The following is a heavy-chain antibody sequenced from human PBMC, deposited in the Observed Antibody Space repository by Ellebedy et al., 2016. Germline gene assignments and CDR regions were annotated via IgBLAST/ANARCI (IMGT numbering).Heavy chain of an antibody. D-gene: IGHD3-10*01. V-gene: IGHV1-3*01. CDR2: INGGNGKT. Sequence: ASVKVSCKTSGYTLTRYAIHWVRQAPGQRLEWMGWINGGNGKTKYSEKFQDRVTITGDTPASTAYMELSRLTSEDTAVYYSARGSAEGRDFDYWGQGTLVTVSS. CDR3: ARGSAEGRDFDY. J-gene: IGHJ4*02. CDR1: GYTLTRYA.